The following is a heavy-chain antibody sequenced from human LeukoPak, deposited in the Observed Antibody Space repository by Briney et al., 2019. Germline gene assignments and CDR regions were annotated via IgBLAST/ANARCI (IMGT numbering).Heavy chain of an antibody. Sequence: PSETLSLTCTVSGGSISSGGYYWSWIRQHPGKGLEWIGYIYYSGSTYYNPSLKSRVTISADTSKNQFSLKLSSVTAADTAVYYCARSMVRGGRSWFDPWGQGTLVTVSS. CDR1: GGSISSGGYY. CDR3: ARSMVRGGRSWFDP. D-gene: IGHD3-10*01. V-gene: IGHV4-31*03. CDR2: IYYSGST. J-gene: IGHJ5*02.